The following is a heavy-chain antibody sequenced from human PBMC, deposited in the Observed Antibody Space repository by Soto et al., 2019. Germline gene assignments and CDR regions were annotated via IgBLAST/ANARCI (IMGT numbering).Heavy chain of an antibody. CDR1: GFTFSSYS. V-gene: IGHV3-48*01. Sequence: PGGSLRLSCAASGFTFSSYSRNWVRQAPGKGLEWVSYISSSSSTIYYADSVKGRFTISRDNAKNSLYLQMNSLRAEDTAVYYCARDSALVVVAALDYWGQGTLVTVSS. J-gene: IGHJ4*02. D-gene: IGHD2-15*01. CDR3: ARDSALVVVAALDY. CDR2: ISSSSSTI.